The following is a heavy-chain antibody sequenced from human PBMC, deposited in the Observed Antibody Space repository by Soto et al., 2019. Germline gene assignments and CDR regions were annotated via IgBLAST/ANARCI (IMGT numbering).Heavy chain of an antibody. D-gene: IGHD5-18*01. Sequence: EVQLLESGGGLVQPGGSLSLSCAASGFTFSSYDMSCVRQTPGKWLACVSSISGSGDSTYDADSVKGRFTISRDNSKNTLYLQTNSVRAEATAVYYCAKGIYSYAYNSFDYWSRGTLVTVSA. CDR3: AKGIYSYAYNSFDY. J-gene: IGHJ4*02. CDR2: ISGSGDST. V-gene: IGHV3-23*01. CDR1: GFTFSSYD.